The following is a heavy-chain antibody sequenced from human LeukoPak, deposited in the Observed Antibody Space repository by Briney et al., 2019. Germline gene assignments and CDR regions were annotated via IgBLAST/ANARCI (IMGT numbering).Heavy chain of an antibody. CDR3: ARDNYYGSGSSD. D-gene: IGHD3-10*01. J-gene: IGHJ4*02. V-gene: IGHV1-2*02. CDR1: GYTFTGYY. Sequence: ASVKVSCKASGYTFTGYYMHWVRQAHGQGLEWMGWINPNSGDTNYAQKFQGRVTMTRDTSISTAYMELNRLRSDDTAVYYCARDNYYGSGSSDWGQGTLATVSS. CDR2: INPNSGDT.